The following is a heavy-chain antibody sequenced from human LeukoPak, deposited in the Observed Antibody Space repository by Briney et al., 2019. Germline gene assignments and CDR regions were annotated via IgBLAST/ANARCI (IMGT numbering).Heavy chain of an antibody. CDR2: MNPNSGNT. D-gene: IGHD6-13*01. J-gene: IGHJ6*02. CDR3: ARRYSSSWYDYYYYGMDV. V-gene: IGHV1-8*01. Sequence: ASVKVSCKASGYTFTSYDTNWVRQATGQGLEWMGWMNPNSGNTGYAQKFQGRVTMARNTSTSTAYMELSSLRSEDTAVYYCARRYSSSWYDYYYYGMDVWGQGTTVTVSS. CDR1: GYTFTSYD.